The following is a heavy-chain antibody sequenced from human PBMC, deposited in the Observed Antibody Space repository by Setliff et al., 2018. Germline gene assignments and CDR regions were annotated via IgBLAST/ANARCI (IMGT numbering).Heavy chain of an antibody. J-gene: IGHJ4*02. V-gene: IGHV1-18*01. CDR2: IITNTGKT. CDR1: GYTFTNYG. Sequence: ASVKVSCKASGYTFTNYGFTWVRQAPGQGLEWMGMIITNTGKTSYPRKFQGRVTMTTDTCTGTGYMELRSLGSDDTAVYYCVRSSAPQVVLAADFDFWGQGTPVTVSS. CDR3: VRSSAPQVVLAADFDF. D-gene: IGHD6-19*01.